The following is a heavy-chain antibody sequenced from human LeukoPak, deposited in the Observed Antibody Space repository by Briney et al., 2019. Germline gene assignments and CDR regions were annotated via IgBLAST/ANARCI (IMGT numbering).Heavy chain of an antibody. D-gene: IGHD3-3*01. CDR2: IKQDGGEK. CDR1: GFTFSSYW. V-gene: IGHV3-7*01. CDR3: AKDWGAVLRFLEYMDV. Sequence: GGSLRLSCAASGFTFSSYWMSWVRQAPGKGLEWVANIKQDGGEKYYVDSVKGRFTISRDNAKNSLYLQMNSLRAEDTAVYYCAKDWGAVLRFLEYMDVWGKGTTVTVSS. J-gene: IGHJ6*03.